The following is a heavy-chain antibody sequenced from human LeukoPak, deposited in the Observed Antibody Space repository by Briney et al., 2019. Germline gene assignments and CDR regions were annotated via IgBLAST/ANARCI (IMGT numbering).Heavy chain of an antibody. CDR2: INHSGST. CDR1: GVSFSGYY. V-gene: IGHV4-34*01. D-gene: IGHD2/OR15-2a*01. J-gene: IGHJ6*03. Sequence: SETLSLTCAVYGVSFSGYYWSWLRQPPGKGLEGIGEINHSGSTNYNQSLKSRVTISVDTSKNHFSLKLSSVTAADAAVYYCTRNKKHHYYYMDVWGKGTTVTISS. CDR3: TRNKKHHYYYMDV.